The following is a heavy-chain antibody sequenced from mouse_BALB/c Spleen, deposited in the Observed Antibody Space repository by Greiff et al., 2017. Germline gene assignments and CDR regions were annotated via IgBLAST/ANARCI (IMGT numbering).Heavy chain of an antibody. CDR2: ISSGGST. J-gene: IGHJ2*01. CDR3: ARGRRITTGAYFDY. Sequence: EVKVEDSGGGLVKPGGSLKLSCAASGFTFSNYAMSWVRQTPEKSLEWVAFISSGGSTYYPDSVKGRFTISRDNARNILYLQMSSLRSEDTAMYYCARGRRITTGAYFDYWGQGTTLTVSS. CDR1: GFTFSNYA. V-gene: IGHV5-6-5*01. D-gene: IGHD2-4*01.